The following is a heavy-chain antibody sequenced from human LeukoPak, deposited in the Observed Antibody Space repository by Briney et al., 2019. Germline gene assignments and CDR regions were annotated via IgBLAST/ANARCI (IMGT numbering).Heavy chain of an antibody. V-gene: IGHV3-23*01. CDR2: ISGSGDNT. CDR3: AKGRGTAVTSAANY. D-gene: IGHD4-17*01. CDR1: GSTFSSYA. Sequence: PGGSLRLSCAASGSTFSSYAMSWVRQAPGKGLEWVSSISGSGDNTYYADSVKDRFSISRDNSKTTVSLQMNSLRAEDTAVYYCAKGRGTAVTSAANYWGQGTLVTVSS. J-gene: IGHJ4*02.